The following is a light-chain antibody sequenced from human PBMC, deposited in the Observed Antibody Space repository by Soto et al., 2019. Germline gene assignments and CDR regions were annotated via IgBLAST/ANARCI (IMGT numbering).Light chain of an antibody. Sequence: DTVLTQSPATLSLSPGDRATITCRASRSISTYLAWYQQKPGQAPRLLIYEALNRATGIPARFSGSGSGTDFTLTISSLEPEDFAVYYCQQRNNWPLTFGGGTKVDIK. V-gene: IGKV3-11*01. CDR3: QQRNNWPLT. CDR1: RSISTY. J-gene: IGKJ4*02. CDR2: EAL.